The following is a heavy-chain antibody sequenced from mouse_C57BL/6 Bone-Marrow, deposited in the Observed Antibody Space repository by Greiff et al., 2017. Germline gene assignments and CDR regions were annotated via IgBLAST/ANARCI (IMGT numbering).Heavy chain of an antibody. V-gene: IGHV5-17*01. J-gene: IGHJ4*01. D-gene: IGHD1-1*01. Sequence: EVQLQESGGGLVKPGGSLKLSCAASGFTFSDYGMHWVRQAPEKGLEWVAYISSGSSTIYYADTVKGRFTLSRDNATNTLFLRMTSLGSEDTAMXYCARGGTVVATGAMDYWGQGTSVTVSS. CDR3: ARGGTVVATGAMDY. CDR1: GFTFSDYG. CDR2: ISSGSSTI.